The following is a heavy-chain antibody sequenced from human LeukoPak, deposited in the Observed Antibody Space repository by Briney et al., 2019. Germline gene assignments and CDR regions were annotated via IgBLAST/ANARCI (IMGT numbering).Heavy chain of an antibody. J-gene: IGHJ4*02. CDR2: SSAYNGNT. D-gene: IGHD3-16*01. CDR1: GYTFTSYD. V-gene: IGHV1-18*01. Sequence: ASVKVSCKASGYTFTSYDINWVRQATGQGLEWMGWSSAYNGNTKYAQKFQGRVTMTTDTSTSTAYMELRSLRSDDTAVYYCTRDLGDAPGSFFDYWGQGALVTVSS. CDR3: TRDLGDAPGSFFDY.